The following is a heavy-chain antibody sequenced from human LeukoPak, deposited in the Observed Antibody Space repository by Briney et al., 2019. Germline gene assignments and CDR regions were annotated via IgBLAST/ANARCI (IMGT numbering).Heavy chain of an antibody. V-gene: IGHV1-69*04. J-gene: IGHJ6*02. CDR1: GGTFSSYA. Sequence: SVKVSCKASGGTFSSYAISWVRQAPGQGLEWMGRIIPILGVANYAQKFQGRVTITSDKSTSAAYMEMSSVRSEDTAGCYCVRAPRRGYCSSTSCLEGPWNGMDVWGQGTTVTVSS. CDR2: IIPILGVA. CDR3: VRAPRRGYCSSTSCLEGPWNGMDV. D-gene: IGHD2-2*01.